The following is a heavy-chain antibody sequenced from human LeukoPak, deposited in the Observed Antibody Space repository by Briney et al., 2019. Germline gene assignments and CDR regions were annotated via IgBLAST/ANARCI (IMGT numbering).Heavy chain of an antibody. CDR1: GYTFTSYD. Sequence: ASVKVSCKASGYTFTSYDINWVRQATGQGLEWMGWMNPNSGNTGYAQKFQGRVTMTRNTSISTAYTELSSLRSEDTAVYYCARDLSSSYYYYGMDVWGQGTTVTVSS. J-gene: IGHJ6*02. CDR3: ARDLSSSYYYYGMDV. CDR2: MNPNSGNT. D-gene: IGHD6-13*01. V-gene: IGHV1-8*01.